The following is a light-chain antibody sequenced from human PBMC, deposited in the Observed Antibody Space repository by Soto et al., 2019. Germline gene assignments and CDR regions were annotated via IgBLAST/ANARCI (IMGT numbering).Light chain of an antibody. V-gene: IGKV1-9*01. CDR3: QQLNSYLPIT. J-gene: IGKJ5*01. Sequence: IQLTQYPSSLSASVGDRVTITCRASQGMISYLACYQQKPGKAPKLLIYAAYTLQSGVPSRFSGSGSGTDFTLTSSRLQPEDFATYCCQQLNSYLPITFGQVTRLEIK. CDR1: QGMISY. CDR2: AAY.